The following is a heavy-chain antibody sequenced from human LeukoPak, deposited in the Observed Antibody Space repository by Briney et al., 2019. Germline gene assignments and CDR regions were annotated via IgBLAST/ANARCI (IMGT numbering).Heavy chain of an antibody. CDR3: ARGYCSGGSCYSYYYYNYMDV. Sequence: ETLSLTCTVSGDSISSNDYYWGWIRQPPGKGLEWIGTIYYSGSTNYNPSLKSRVTISVDTSKNQFSLKLSSVTAADTAVYYCARGYCSGGSCYSYYYYNYMDVWGKGTTVTVSS. CDR2: IYYSGST. D-gene: IGHD2-15*01. CDR1: GDSISSNDYY. V-gene: IGHV4-39*07. J-gene: IGHJ6*03.